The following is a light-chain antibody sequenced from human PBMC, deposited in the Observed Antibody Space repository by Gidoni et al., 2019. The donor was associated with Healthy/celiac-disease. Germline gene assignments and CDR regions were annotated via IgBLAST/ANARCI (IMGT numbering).Light chain of an antibody. Sequence: QSALTQPASVSGSPGQSITLSCTGTSSAVGSYNLFSWYQQHPGKAPKLMMYEGSKRPSGVSNRFSGSKSGNTASLTISGLQAEDEADYYCCSYAGSSTWVFGGGTKLTVL. V-gene: IGLV2-23*01. CDR1: SSAVGSYNL. CDR2: EGS. CDR3: CSYAGSSTWV. J-gene: IGLJ3*02.